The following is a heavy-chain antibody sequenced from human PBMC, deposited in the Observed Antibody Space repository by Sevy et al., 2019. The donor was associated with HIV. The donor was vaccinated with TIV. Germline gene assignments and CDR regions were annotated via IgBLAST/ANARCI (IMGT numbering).Heavy chain of an antibody. V-gene: IGHV3-23*01. CDR2: ISDSGDST. Sequence: GGSLRLSCAASGFTFSSYAMSWVRQAPGKGLEWVSAISDSGDSTYYADSVKGRFTISRDNSKNTPYLQMNSLRAEDTAVYYCAKVGTMVQGAAPFDYWGQGTLVTVSS. J-gene: IGHJ4*02. CDR3: AKVGTMVQGAAPFDY. D-gene: IGHD3-10*01. CDR1: GFTFSSYA.